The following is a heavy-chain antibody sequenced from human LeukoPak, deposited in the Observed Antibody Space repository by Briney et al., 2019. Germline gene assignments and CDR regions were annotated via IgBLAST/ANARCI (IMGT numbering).Heavy chain of an antibody. CDR3: ARRVTIFGVDHGLD. CDR2: INHSGST. Sequence: PSETLSLTCAVYGGSFSGYYWSWIRQPPGKGLEWIGEINHSGSTNYNPSLQSRVTVSVDVSKNHFSLKLSSVTAADTAVYYCARRVTIFGVDHGLDWGQGTLVTVSS. J-gene: IGHJ4*02. D-gene: IGHD3-3*01. V-gene: IGHV4-34*01. CDR1: GGSFSGYY.